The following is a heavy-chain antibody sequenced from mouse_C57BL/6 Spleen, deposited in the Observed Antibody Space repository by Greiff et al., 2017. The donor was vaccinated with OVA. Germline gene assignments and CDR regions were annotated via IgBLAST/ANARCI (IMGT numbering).Heavy chain of an antibody. Sequence: QVHVKQSGPELVKPGASVKISCKASGYSFTSYYIHWVKQRPGQGLEWIGWIYPGSGNTKYNEKFKGKATLTADTSSSTAYMQLSSLTSEDSAVYYCARATTVVGYFDVWGTGTTVTVSS. D-gene: IGHD1-1*01. CDR1: GYSFTSYY. J-gene: IGHJ1*03. V-gene: IGHV1-66*01. CDR2: IYPGSGNT. CDR3: ARATTVVGYFDV.